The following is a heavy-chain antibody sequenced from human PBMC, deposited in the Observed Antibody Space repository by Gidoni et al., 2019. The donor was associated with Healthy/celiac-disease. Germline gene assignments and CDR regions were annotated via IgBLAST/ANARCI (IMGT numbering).Heavy chain of an antibody. CDR1: GFTFDDYA. J-gene: IGHJ4*02. D-gene: IGHD2-2*01. Sequence: EVQLVESGGGWVQPGRSLRLSCAASGFTFDDYAMHWVRQAPGKGLEWVSGISWNSGSIGYADSVKGRFTISRDNAKNSLYLQMNSLRAEDTALYYCAKELSSWGQGTLVTVSS. CDR2: ISWNSGSI. V-gene: IGHV3-9*01. CDR3: AKELSS.